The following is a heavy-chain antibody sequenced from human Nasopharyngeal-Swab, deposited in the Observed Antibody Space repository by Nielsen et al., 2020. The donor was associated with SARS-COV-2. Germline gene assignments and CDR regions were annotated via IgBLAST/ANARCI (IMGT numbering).Heavy chain of an antibody. CDR2: ISSSSSTI. D-gene: IGHD2-2*01. J-gene: IGHJ6*03. V-gene: IGHV3-48*01. CDR1: GFTFSSYS. Sequence: GESLKISCAASGFTFSSYSMNWVRQAPGKELEWVSYISSSSSTIYYADSVKGRFTISRDNAKNSLYLQMNSLRAEDTAVYYCATKVVPAAEYYYYYYMDVWGKGTTVTVSS. CDR3: ATKVVPAAEYYYYYYMDV.